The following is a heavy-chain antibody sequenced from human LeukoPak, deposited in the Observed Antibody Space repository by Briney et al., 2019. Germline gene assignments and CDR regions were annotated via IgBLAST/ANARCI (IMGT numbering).Heavy chain of an antibody. CDR2: IKQDGSEK. CDR3: ASSSSWSWGAFDI. Sequence: GGSLRLSCAASGFTLSSYWMSWVRQAPGKGLEWVANIKQDGSEKYYVDSVKGRFTISRDNAKNSLYLQMNSLRAEDTAVYYCASSSSWSWGAFDIWGQGTMVTVSS. D-gene: IGHD6-13*01. CDR1: GFTLSSYW. V-gene: IGHV3-7*01. J-gene: IGHJ3*02.